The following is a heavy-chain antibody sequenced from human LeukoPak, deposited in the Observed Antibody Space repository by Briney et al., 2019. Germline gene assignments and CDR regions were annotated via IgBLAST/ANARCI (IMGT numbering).Heavy chain of an antibody. Sequence: SATLSLTCTVSGGSISSGGYYWSWLRQPPGKGLEWIGYIYHSGSTYYNPSLKSRVTISVDRSKNQFSLKLSSVTAADTAVYYCARDRGGYTYSHDYWGQGTLVTVSS. CDR1: GGSISSGGYY. CDR2: IYHSGST. J-gene: IGHJ4*02. V-gene: IGHV4-30-2*01. CDR3: ARDRGGYTYSHDY. D-gene: IGHD5-18*01.